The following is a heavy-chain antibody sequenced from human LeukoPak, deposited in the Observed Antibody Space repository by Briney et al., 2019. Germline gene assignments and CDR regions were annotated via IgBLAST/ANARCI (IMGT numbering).Heavy chain of an antibody. CDR3: ASTSRAVYYFDY. CDR1: GGTFSSYA. CDR2: IIPIFGTA. Sequence: SVKVSCKASGGTFSSYAISWVRQAHGQGLEWMGRIIPIFGTANYAQKFQGRVTITADKSTSIAYMELSSLRSEDTAVYYCASTSRAVYYFDYWGQGTLVTVSS. V-gene: IGHV1-69*06. J-gene: IGHJ4*02. D-gene: IGHD6-19*01.